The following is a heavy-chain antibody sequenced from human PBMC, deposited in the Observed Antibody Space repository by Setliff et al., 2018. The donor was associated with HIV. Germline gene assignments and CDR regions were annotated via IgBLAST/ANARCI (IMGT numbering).Heavy chain of an antibody. CDR2: IIPIFGST. J-gene: IGHJ2*01. V-gene: IGHV1-69*13. CDR3: ARDDHYYDSGSYYSDWYFDL. CDR1: GGTFSNYA. Sequence: SVKVSCKASGGTFSNYAFSWVRQAPGQGLEWMGGIIPIFGSTKYAQKFQGRVTITADESTSTADMELSSLRSEETAVYYCARDDHYYDSGSYYSDWYFDLWGRGTLVTVSS. D-gene: IGHD3-10*01.